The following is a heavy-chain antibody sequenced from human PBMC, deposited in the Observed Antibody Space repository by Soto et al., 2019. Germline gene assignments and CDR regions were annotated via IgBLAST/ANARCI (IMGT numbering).Heavy chain of an antibody. Sequence: PGGSLRLSCAASGFTFSSYSMNWVRQAPGKGLEWVSSISSSSSYIYYADSVKGRFTISRDNAKNSLYLQMNSLRAEDTAVYYCARADGYDILTYYFDYWGQGTLVTVSS. CDR2: ISSSSSYI. J-gene: IGHJ4*02. V-gene: IGHV3-21*01. D-gene: IGHD3-9*01. CDR1: GFTFSSYS. CDR3: ARADGYDILTYYFDY.